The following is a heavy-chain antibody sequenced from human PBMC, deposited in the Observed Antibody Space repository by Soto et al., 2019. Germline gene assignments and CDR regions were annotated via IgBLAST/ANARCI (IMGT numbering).Heavy chain of an antibody. J-gene: IGHJ4*02. D-gene: IGHD7-27*01. CDR2: IYWDDDK. CDR1: GFSLSTSGVG. Sequence: QITLKESGPALVKPTQTLTLTCTFSGFSLSTSGVGVGWIRQPPGKALEWLALIYWDDDKRYSPSLKSRLAITQDTAKNPVVLTMTNVDPVDTATYYCLYRAEAPLGGYYFDSWGQGTLVTVSS. CDR3: LYRAEAPLGGYYFDS. V-gene: IGHV2-5*02.